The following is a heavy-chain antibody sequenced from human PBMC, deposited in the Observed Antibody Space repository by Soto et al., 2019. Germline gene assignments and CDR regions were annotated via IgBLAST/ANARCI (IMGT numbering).Heavy chain of an antibody. Sequence: QITLNESGPTLVKPRHTLTLIWTFSGFSLSTSGVGVGWILQPPGKALDWLALIYWNDEKRYSPSLHSRLTINKHTSKNQVVLTVTNMYPVDTSTYPCAHSCAPGILGYWGQGNLGTFS. CDR1: GFSLSTSGVG. D-gene: IGHD3-10*01. J-gene: IGHJ4*02. CDR3: AHSCAPGILGY. V-gene: IGHV2-5*01. CDR2: IYWNDEK.